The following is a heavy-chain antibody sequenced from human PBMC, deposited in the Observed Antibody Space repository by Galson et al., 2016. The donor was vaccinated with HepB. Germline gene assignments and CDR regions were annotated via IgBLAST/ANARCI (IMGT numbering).Heavy chain of an antibody. Sequence: SETLSLTCAVYGGTFSGYFWSWVRRPPGKGLEWIGEIIHSGTTYYNPSLKSRVTISVDTSKNQFSLRLSSVTAADTAVYYCARARYQLLDDRQSHYYYGMDVWGQGTRVTVPS. V-gene: IGHV4-34*12. D-gene: IGHD2-2*01. J-gene: IGHJ6*02. CDR2: IIHSGTT. CDR1: GGTFSGYF. CDR3: ARARYQLLDDRQSHYYYGMDV.